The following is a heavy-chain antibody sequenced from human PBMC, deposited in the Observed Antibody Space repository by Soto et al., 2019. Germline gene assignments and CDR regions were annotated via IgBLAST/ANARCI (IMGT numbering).Heavy chain of an antibody. CDR1: GFTFRSYA. CDR3: ARSRSGAVADSFDF. CDR2: ISRDGSNK. J-gene: IGHJ4*02. V-gene: IGHV3-30*04. Sequence: PGGSLRLSCAASGFTFRSYAIHWVRQAPGKGLEWVAVISRDGSNKYYVDSVKGRFTISRDNSKDTVYLQMNSLRDEDSAMFHCARSRSGAVADSFDFWGQGTLVTVSS. D-gene: IGHD3-10*01.